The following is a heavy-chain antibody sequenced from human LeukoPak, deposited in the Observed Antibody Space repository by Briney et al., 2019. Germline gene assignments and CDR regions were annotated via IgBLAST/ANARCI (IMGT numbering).Heavy chain of an antibody. D-gene: IGHD4-17*01. CDR3: ARGSPDYGDYVSDYFDY. CDR1: GYTFTGYY. J-gene: IGHJ4*02. CDR2: INPNSGGT. Sequence: ASVKVSCKASGYTFTGYYMHWVRQAPGQGLEWMGWINPNSGGTNYAQKFQGRVTMTRDTPISTAYMELSRLRSDDTAVYYCARGSPDYGDYVSDYFDYWGQGTLVTVSS. V-gene: IGHV1-2*02.